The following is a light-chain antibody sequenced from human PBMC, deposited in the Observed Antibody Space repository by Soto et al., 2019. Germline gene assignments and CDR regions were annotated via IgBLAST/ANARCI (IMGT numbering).Light chain of an antibody. CDR3: SSYTSDWTVV. Sequence: QSALTQPASVSGSPGQSITISCTGTSSDVGGYNYVSWYQQHPGRAPKLMIYDVTNRPSGVSNRFSGSKSGKTASLSISGLRDEDEADYYCSSYTSDWTVVFGGGTKVTVL. V-gene: IGLV2-14*03. CDR1: SSDVGGYNY. J-gene: IGLJ2*01. CDR2: DVT.